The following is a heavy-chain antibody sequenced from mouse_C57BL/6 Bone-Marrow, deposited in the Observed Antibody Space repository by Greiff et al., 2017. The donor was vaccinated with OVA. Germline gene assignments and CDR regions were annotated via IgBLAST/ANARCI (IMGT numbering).Heavy chain of an antibody. CDR1: GYTFTDYN. CDR3: AIKNGYYGKFFDV. Sequence: DVQLQESGPELVKPGASVKIPCKASGYTFTDYNMDWVKQSHGKSLEWIGDINPNNGGTIYNQKFKGKATLTVDKSSSTAYMELRSLTSEDTAVYYGAIKNGYYGKFFDVWGTGTTVTVSS. J-gene: IGHJ1*03. D-gene: IGHD2-1*01. CDR2: INPNNGGT. V-gene: IGHV1-18*01.